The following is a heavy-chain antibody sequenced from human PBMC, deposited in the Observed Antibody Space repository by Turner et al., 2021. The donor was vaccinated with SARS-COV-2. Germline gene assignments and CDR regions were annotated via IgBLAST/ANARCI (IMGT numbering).Heavy chain of an antibody. CDR3: ARDLSTYDYFDY. J-gene: IGHJ4*02. D-gene: IGHD2-21*01. CDR1: GFTFSSYA. Sequence: QVQLVESGGGVVQPGRSLRLSCAASGFTFSSYAMHWVRRAAGKGLKWGAVIAYAGSNKYYADSVKGRFTISRDNSKNTLYLQMNSLRAEDTAVYYCARDLSTYDYFDYWGQGTLVTVSS. V-gene: IGHV3-30-3*01. CDR2: IAYAGSNK.